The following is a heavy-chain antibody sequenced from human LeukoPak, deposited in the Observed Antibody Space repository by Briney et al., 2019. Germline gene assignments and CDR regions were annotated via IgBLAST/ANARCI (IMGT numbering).Heavy chain of an antibody. CDR2: ISHTGSTM. V-gene: IGHV3-48*04. J-gene: IGHJ6*03. D-gene: IGHD1-26*01. CDR1: GFTFSSYS. Sequence: GGSLRLSCAASGFTFSSYSMNWVRQAPGKGLEWVSYISHTGSTMSYADSVKGRFTISRDNAKNSLYLQMNSLRAEDTAVYYCARVGGSYSGRYYYYMDVWGKGTTVTVSS. CDR3: ARVGGSYSGRYYYYMDV.